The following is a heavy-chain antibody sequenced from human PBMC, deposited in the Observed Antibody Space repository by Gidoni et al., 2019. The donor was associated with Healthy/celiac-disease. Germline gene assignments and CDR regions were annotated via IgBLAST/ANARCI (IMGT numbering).Heavy chain of an antibody. D-gene: IGHD3-10*01. Sequence: QVQLQESGPGLVKPSQTLSLTCTVYGGSISSGGYYWSWLRQHPGKGLEGFGYIYYSGSTYSTPPLKSRFTISVDTSKNQFSLKLSSVTAADPAVYYCARGGGYYYGSGSYPNPLDYWGQGTLVTVSS. V-gene: IGHV4-31*03. CDR3: ARGGGYYYGSGSYPNPLDY. J-gene: IGHJ4*02. CDR1: GGSISSGGYY. CDR2: IYYSGST.